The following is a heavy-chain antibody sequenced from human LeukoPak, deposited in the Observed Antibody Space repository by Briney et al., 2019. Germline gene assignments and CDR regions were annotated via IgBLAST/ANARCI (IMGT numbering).Heavy chain of an antibody. Sequence: SETLSLTCAVSGYSISSGRYWGWIRQPPGKGLEWIGSVYYGGSTYYNLSLKSRVTISVDTSKNQFSLNLRSVTAADTAVYYCARSLSTAGIDYWGQGTLVTVSS. D-gene: IGHD2-2*01. CDR2: VYYGGST. CDR3: ARSLSTAGIDY. V-gene: IGHV4-38-2*01. CDR1: GYSISSGRY. J-gene: IGHJ4*02.